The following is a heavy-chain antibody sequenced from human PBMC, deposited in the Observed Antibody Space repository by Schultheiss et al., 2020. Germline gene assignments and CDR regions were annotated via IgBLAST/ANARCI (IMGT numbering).Heavy chain of an antibody. J-gene: IGHJ4*02. Sequence: SQTLSLTCAISGDSVSSNSAAWNWIRQSPSRGLEWLGRTYYRSKWYNDYAVSVKSRITINPDTSKNQFSLQLNSVTPEDTAVYYCARDRFVVVVAATLHTFDYWGQGTLVTVSS. V-gene: IGHV6-1*01. D-gene: IGHD2-15*01. CDR3: ARDRFVVVVAATLHTFDY. CDR1: GDSVSSNSAA. CDR2: TYYRSKWYN.